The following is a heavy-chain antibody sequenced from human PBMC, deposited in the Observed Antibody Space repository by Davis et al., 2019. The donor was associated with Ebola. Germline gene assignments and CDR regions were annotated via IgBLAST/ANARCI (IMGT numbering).Heavy chain of an antibody. Sequence: PGGSLRLSCAASGFTFSSYCMHWVRQAPGKGLVWVSRINSDGSSTSYADSVKGRFTISRDNAKNTLYLQMNSRRAEDTAVYYCARGEDIVVGDDAFDIWGQGTMVTVSS. J-gene: IGHJ3*02. CDR3: ARGEDIVVGDDAFDI. CDR1: GFTFSSYC. V-gene: IGHV3-74*01. D-gene: IGHD2-15*01. CDR2: INSDGSST.